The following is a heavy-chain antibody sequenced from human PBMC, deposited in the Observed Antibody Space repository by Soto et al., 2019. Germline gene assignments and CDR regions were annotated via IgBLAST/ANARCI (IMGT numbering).Heavy chain of an antibody. CDR3: AKDLGYCSGGSCYSTPLDY. J-gene: IGHJ4*02. CDR2: ISGSGGST. Sequence: VGSLRLSCAASGFTFSSYAMSWVRQAPGKGLEWVSAISGSGGSTYYADSVKGRFTISRDNSKNTLYLQMNSLRAEDTAVYYCAKDLGYCSGGSCYSTPLDYWGQGTLVTVSS. CDR1: GFTFSSYA. D-gene: IGHD2-15*01. V-gene: IGHV3-23*01.